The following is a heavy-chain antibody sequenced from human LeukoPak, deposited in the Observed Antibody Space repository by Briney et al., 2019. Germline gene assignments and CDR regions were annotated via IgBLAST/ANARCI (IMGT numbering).Heavy chain of an antibody. D-gene: IGHD2-2*01. Sequence: PGGSLRLSCAASGFTFSSYWMSWVRQAPGKGLEWIGYIHYSGSTNYNPSLRSRVTISVDTSKNQFSLKLSSVTAADTAVYYCARVASCCWDFDYWGQGTLVTVSS. V-gene: IGHV4-59*01. CDR3: ARVASCCWDFDY. CDR1: GFTFSSYW. CDR2: IHYSGST. J-gene: IGHJ4*02.